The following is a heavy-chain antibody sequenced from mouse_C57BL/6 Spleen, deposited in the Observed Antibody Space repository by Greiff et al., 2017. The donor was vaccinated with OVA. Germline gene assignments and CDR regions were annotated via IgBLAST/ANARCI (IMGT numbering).Heavy chain of an antibody. CDR3: ALLRVYYFDY. V-gene: IGHV1-69*01. J-gene: IGHJ2*01. CDR2: IDPSDSYT. CDR1: GYTFTSYW. D-gene: IGHD1-1*01. Sequence: QVQLKQPGAELVMPGASVKLSCKASGYTFTSYWMHWVKQRPGQGLEWIGEIDPSDSYTNYNQKFKGKSTLTVDKSSSTAYMQLSSLTSEDSAVYYCALLRVYYFDYWGQGTTLTVSS.